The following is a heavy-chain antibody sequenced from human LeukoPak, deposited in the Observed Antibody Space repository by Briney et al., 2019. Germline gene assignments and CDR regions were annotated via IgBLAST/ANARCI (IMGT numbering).Heavy chain of an antibody. Sequence: GGSLRLSCTASGFTFSSYWMNWVRQAPGKGLEWVANIKQDGSEKYYVDSVKGRFTISRDNAKNSVDLQMNSLRAEDTAVYYCARDWAGPFDYWGQGTLVTVSS. CDR2: IKQDGSEK. D-gene: IGHD6-19*01. J-gene: IGHJ4*02. CDR3: ARDWAGPFDY. V-gene: IGHV3-7*05. CDR1: GFTFSSYW.